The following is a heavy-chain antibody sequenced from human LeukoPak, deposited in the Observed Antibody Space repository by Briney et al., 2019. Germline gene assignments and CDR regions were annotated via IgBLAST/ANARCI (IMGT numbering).Heavy chain of an antibody. Sequence: SVKVSCKTSGGGFSEYAISWVRQAPGQGLEWMGGIIPIFGTANYAQKFQGRVTITADESTSTAYMELSSLRSEDTAVYYCARDIVVVPAAILAFDIWGQGTMVTVSS. J-gene: IGHJ3*02. D-gene: IGHD2-2*02. CDR2: IIPIFGTA. V-gene: IGHV1-69*13. CDR1: GGGFSEYA. CDR3: ARDIVVVPAAILAFDI.